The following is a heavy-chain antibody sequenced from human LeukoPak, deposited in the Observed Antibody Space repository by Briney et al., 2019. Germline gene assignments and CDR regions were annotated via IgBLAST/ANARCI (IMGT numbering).Heavy chain of an antibody. CDR3: ALLVTFDAFDL. Sequence: GGSLRLSCAASGFTFSRYWMYWVRQAPGKGLAWVSRIKPDGSSTSYADSVKGRFTISRDNAKNTLYLQMNSLRAEDTAVYYCALLVTFDAFDLWGQGTVVTVSS. V-gene: IGHV3-74*01. D-gene: IGHD4-23*01. CDR1: GFTFSRYW. CDR2: IKPDGSST. J-gene: IGHJ3*01.